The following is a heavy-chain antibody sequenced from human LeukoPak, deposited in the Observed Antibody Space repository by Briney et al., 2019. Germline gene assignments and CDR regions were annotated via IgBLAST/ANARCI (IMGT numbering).Heavy chain of an antibody. J-gene: IGHJ4*02. CDR1: GGSISSYY. V-gene: IGHV4-59*12. Sequence: PSETPSLTCTVSGGSISSYYWSWIRQPPGKGLEWIGYIYDSGSTNYNPSLKSRVTISVDTSKNQFSLELSSVTAADTAVYYCAREVAGGYYFDYWGQGTLVTVSS. D-gene: IGHD6-19*01. CDR2: IYDSGST. CDR3: AREVAGGYYFDY.